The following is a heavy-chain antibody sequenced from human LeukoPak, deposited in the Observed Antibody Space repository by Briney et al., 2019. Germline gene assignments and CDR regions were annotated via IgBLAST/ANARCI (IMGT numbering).Heavy chain of an antibody. CDR3: ARDPTYYYDSSGYYFFDY. CDR1: GFTFSRYW. J-gene: IGHJ4*02. D-gene: IGHD3-22*01. Sequence: GGSLRLSCAVSGFTFSRYWMSWVRQAPGKGLEWVSSISSSSSYIYYADSVKGRFTISRDNAKNSLYLQMNSLRAEDTAVYYCARDPTYYYDSSGYYFFDYWGQGTLVTVSS. V-gene: IGHV3-21*01. CDR2: ISSSSSYI.